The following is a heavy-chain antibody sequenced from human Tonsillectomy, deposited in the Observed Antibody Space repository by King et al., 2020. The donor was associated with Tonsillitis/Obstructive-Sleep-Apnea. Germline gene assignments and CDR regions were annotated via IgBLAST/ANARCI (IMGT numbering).Heavy chain of an antibody. CDR1: GFKFSNAY. D-gene: IGHD3-10*01. Sequence: VKLVESGGGLVKPGGSLRFSCVASGFKFSNAYMSWVRQAPGKGLEWVGRIKSQRDGGTTDYGAPVKGRFSISRDDPKNTLYLQMNSLKIEDSGVYFCRDGSGIWYGVDVWGQGTAVTVSS. CDR3: RDGSGIWYGVDV. J-gene: IGHJ6*02. V-gene: IGHV3-15*01. CDR2: IKSQRDGGTT.